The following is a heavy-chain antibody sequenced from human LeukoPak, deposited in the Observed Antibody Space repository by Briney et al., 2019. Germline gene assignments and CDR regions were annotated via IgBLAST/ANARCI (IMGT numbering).Heavy chain of an antibody. Sequence: GGSLRLSCAASGFPFSTNDMSWVRQAPGKGLEWVSAISGSASGGTTYEDSVKGRFTISRDNSKGTLYLHMNSLRAEDMAVYYCAKVKTHWYLDNWGRGTLVTVSS. CDR2: ISGSASGGT. D-gene: IGHD1-1*01. CDR3: AKVKTHWYLDN. CDR1: GFPFSTND. J-gene: IGHJ4*02. V-gene: IGHV3-23*01.